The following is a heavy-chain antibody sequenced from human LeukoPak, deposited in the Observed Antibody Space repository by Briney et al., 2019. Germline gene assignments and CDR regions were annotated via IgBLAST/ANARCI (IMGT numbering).Heavy chain of an antibody. V-gene: IGHV3-23*01. CDR2: ISGSGGST. J-gene: IGHJ5*02. CDR1: GFTFSSYA. CDR3: ARPSMVRGVRGWFDP. D-gene: IGHD3-10*01. Sequence: GGSLRLSCAASGFTFSSYAMSWVRQAPGKGLEWFSAISGSGGSTYYADSVKGRFTISRDNSKNTLYLQMNSLRAEDTAVYYCARPSMVRGVRGWFDPWGQGTLVTVSS.